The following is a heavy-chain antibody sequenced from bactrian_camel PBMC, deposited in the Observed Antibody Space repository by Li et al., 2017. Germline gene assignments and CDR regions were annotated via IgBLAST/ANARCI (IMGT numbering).Heavy chain of an antibody. D-gene: IGHD2*01. Sequence: HVQLVESGGGSVQAGGSLRLSCAISGLTTRNTNMGWFRQAPGKERQGVAVMGSGGRVLYAGTVKGRFTLSKDNAKNSVYLQMNSLKLEDTAMYYCAADFGPYCSGSYLARRANFEGQGTQVTVS. V-gene: IGHV3S53*01. CDR1: GLTTRNTN. J-gene: IGHJ4*01. CDR2: MGSGGRV.